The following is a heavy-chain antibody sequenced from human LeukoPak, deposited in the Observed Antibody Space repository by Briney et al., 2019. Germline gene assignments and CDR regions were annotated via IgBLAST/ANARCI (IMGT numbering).Heavy chain of an antibody. J-gene: IGHJ6*03. D-gene: IGHD2-2*01. CDR1: GFTFSSYW. CDR2: IKQVGGEK. Sequence: QTGGSLRLSCAASGFTFSSYWMSWVRQAPGKGLEWVANIKQVGGEKYYVDSVKGRFTISRDNAKNSLYLQMNSLRAEDTAVYYCAREYCSSTSCYLVYYYYYYMDVWGKGTTVTVSS. CDR3: AREYCSSTSCYLVYYYYYYMDV. V-gene: IGHV3-7*01.